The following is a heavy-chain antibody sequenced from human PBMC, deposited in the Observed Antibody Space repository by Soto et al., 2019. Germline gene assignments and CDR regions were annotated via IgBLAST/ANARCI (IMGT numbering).Heavy chain of an antibody. CDR3: ARTHSGSYYSVFNY. Sequence: SETLSLTCVVSNFSISSGYYWGWIRQSPGKGLEWIASIYRSGTTSYNPSLKSRVTISVDPSKNQFSLTLTAVTAADTAAYYCARTHSGSYYSVFNYWGRGSLVTVSS. CDR1: NFSISSGYY. V-gene: IGHV4-38-2*01. D-gene: IGHD1-26*01. CDR2: IYRSGTT. J-gene: IGHJ4*02.